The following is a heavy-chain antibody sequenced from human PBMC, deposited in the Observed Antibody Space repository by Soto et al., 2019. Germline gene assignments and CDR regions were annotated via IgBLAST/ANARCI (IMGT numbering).Heavy chain of an antibody. Sequence: QVQLVQSGAEVKKPGASVKVSCKASGYTFSTYGFSWVRQAPGQGLEWMGWIGADNGDTNYAQNLQGRVTMTTDTSTTTSYMELRSLTSDDTAVYFCARDWNGAEGFDPWGQGTLVTVSS. D-gene: IGHD3-3*01. CDR2: IGADNGDT. V-gene: IGHV1-18*01. CDR1: GYTFSTYG. CDR3: ARDWNGAEGFDP. J-gene: IGHJ5*02.